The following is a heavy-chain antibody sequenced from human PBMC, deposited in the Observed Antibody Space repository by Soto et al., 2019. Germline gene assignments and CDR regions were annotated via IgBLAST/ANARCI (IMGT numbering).Heavy chain of an antibody. CDR2: IIPIFGTA. Sequence: SVEFSCKASGGTFSSYAISWVRQAPGQGLEWMGGIIPIFGTANYAQKFQGRVTITADESTSTAYMELSSLRSEDTAVYYCARDQGGLRNNWFDPWGQGTLVTV. CDR1: GGTFSSYA. J-gene: IGHJ5*02. D-gene: IGHD4-17*01. V-gene: IGHV1-69*13. CDR3: ARDQGGLRNNWFDP.